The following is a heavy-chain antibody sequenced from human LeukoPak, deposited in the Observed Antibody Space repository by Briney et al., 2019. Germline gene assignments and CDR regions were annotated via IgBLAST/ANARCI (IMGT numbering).Heavy chain of an antibody. CDR3: ARGELESPSNFQH. D-gene: IGHD1-7*01. CDR1: GGSISSGGYY. CDR2: IYHSGST. V-gene: IGHV4-30-2*01. Sequence: SGTLSLTCTVSGGSISSGGYYWSWIRQPPGKGLEWIGYIYHSGSTYYNPSLKSRVTISVDRSKNQFSLKLSSVTAADTAVYYCARGELESPSNFQHWGQGTLVTVSS. J-gene: IGHJ1*01.